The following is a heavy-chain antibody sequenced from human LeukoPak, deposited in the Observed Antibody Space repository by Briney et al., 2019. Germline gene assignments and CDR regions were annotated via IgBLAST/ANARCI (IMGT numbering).Heavy chain of an antibody. J-gene: IGHJ4*02. D-gene: IGHD3-22*01. V-gene: IGHV3-74*01. CDR2: INSDGSST. Sequence: GGSLRLSCTASGFTFRSYWMHWVRQIPGKGLMWVSRINSDGSSTSYADSVKGRFTISRDNAKNTLYLQMNSLRAEDAAVYYCARASDSSGYYDYWGQGTLVTVSS. CDR1: GFTFRSYW. CDR3: ARASDSSGYYDY.